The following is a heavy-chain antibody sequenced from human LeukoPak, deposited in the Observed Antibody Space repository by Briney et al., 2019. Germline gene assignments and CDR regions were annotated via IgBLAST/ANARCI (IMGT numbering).Heavy chain of an antibody. D-gene: IGHD4-17*01. J-gene: IGHJ4*02. CDR2: IYAGNGKT. CDR1: GYSFSDYA. Sequence: GASVKVSCKAPGYSFSDYAVQWVRQAPGQRLEWMGWIYAGNGKTKYSQKFQDRVTITRDTSATTAYLDLSSLRSEDTAVYYCARARWTSTVTTYYLDYWGQGTLVTVSS. CDR3: ARARWTSTVTTYYLDY. V-gene: IGHV1-3*01.